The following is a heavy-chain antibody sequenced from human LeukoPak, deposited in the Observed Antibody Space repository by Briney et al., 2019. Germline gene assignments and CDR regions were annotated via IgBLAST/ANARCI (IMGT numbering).Heavy chain of an antibody. J-gene: IGHJ1*01. CDR1: GGTFSSYA. D-gene: IGHD3-22*01. Sequence: SVKVSCKASGGTFSSYAISWVRQAPGQGLEWMGRIIPILGIANYAQKFQGRVTITADKSTSTAYMELSSLRSEDTAVYYCATYYYDSSGYYISSKGYFQHWGQGTLVTVSS. CDR2: IIPILGIA. CDR3: ATYYYDSSGYYISSKGYFQH. V-gene: IGHV1-69*04.